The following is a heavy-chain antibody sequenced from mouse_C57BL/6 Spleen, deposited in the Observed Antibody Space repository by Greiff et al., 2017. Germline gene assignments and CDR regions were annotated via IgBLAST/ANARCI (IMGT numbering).Heavy chain of an antibody. V-gene: IGHV1-80*01. D-gene: IGHD1-1*01. CDR3: ARLDYGSSYDY. CDR2: IYPGDGDT. J-gene: IGHJ2*01. CDR1: GYAFSSYW. Sequence: VKLQESGAELVKPGASVKISCKASGYAFSSYWMNWVKQRPGKGLEWIGQIYPGDGDTNYNGKFKGKATLTADKSSSTAYMQLSSLTSEDSAVYFCARLDYGSSYDYWGQGTTLTVSS.